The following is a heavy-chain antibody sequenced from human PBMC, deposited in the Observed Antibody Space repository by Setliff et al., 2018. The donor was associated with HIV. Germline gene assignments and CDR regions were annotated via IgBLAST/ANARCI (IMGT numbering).Heavy chain of an antibody. Sequence: LRLSCAASGFTFSHAWMTWVRQAPGKGLEWVALIWNNGGDKYYADSVKGRFTISRDNSRSTLYLQMNSLRVEGTAVYYCARAIYSGGWYGMDVWGKGTTVTVSS. V-gene: IGHV3-33*08. CDR2: IWNNGGDK. D-gene: IGHD5-12*01. J-gene: IGHJ6*04. CDR1: GFTFSHAW. CDR3: ARAIYSGGWYGMDV.